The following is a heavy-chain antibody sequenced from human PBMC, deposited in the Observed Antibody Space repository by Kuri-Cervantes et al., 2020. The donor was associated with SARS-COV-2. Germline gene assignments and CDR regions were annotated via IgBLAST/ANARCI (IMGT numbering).Heavy chain of an antibody. CDR3: TTLIDY. CDR2: ISSSGTYI. V-gene: IGHV3-21*01. J-gene: IGHJ4*02. CDR1: GFSFSYYN. Sequence: GGSLRLSCAASGFSFSYYNMNWVRQAPGKGLEWVSSISSSGTYIYYAESVKGRFTISRDNSKNTLYLQMNSLRAEDTAVYYCTTLIDYWGQGTLVTVSS.